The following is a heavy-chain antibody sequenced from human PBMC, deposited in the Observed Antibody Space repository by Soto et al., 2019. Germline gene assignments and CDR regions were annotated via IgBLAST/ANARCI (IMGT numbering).Heavy chain of an antibody. Sequence: QVQLVESGGGVVQPGRSLRLSCAASGFTFSSYGMHWVRQAPGKGLEWVAVIWYDGSNKYYADSVKGRFIISRDNSKNTLYLQMNSLRAEDTAVYYCARDSVVVTAPFDYWGQGTLVTVSS. D-gene: IGHD2-21*02. CDR3: ARDSVVVTAPFDY. CDR2: IWYDGSNK. CDR1: GFTFSSYG. V-gene: IGHV3-33*01. J-gene: IGHJ4*02.